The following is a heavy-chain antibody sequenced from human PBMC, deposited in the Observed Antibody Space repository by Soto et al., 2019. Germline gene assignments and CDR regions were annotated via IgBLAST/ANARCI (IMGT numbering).Heavy chain of an antibody. CDR2: IYPCDSDT. D-gene: IGHD6-13*01. CDR3: ARLVAAAGRFGYYYYGMDV. CDR1: GYSFTSYW. Sequence: GESLKISCKGSGYSFTSYWSGWVRQMPGKGLEWMGIIYPCDSDTRYSPSFQGQVTISADKSNSTAYLQWSSLKASDTAMYYCARLVAAAGRFGYYYYGMDVWGQGTTVTVSS. J-gene: IGHJ6*02. V-gene: IGHV5-51*01.